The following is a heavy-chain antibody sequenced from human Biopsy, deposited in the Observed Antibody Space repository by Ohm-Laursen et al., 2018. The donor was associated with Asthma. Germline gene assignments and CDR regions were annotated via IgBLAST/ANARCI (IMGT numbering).Heavy chain of an antibody. D-gene: IGHD2/OR15-2a*01. CDR1: RVALRGYT. CDR3: AAGRSSLQGESLI. V-gene: IGHV1-58*01. J-gene: IGHJ4*01. CDR2: IGFASGAT. Sequence: PSAKVSSNDSRVALRGYTFGRVREARGLGLERKAGIGFASGATNYAQNFQDRLTVTRDMSAGSVSLELRGLSSTDTAVYYCAAGRSSLQGESLIWGQGTLVSVSS.